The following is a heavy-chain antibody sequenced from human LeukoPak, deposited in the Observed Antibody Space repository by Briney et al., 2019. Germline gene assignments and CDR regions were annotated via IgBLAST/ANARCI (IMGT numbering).Heavy chain of an antibody. V-gene: IGHV3-15*01. CDR2: IKSKTDGGTT. CDR3: TTGSGNLHFHFDY. Sequence: GGSLTLSCAASGFTFSNAWMSWVRQAPGKGLEWVGRIKSKTDGGTTDYAAPVKGRFTISRDDSKNTLYLQMNSLKTEDTAVYYCTTGSGNLHFHFDYWGQGTLVTVSS. CDR1: GFTFSNAW. J-gene: IGHJ4*02. D-gene: IGHD3-10*01.